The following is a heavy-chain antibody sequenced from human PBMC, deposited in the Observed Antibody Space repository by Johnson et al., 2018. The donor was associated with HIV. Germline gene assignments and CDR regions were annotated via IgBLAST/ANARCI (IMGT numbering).Heavy chain of an antibody. D-gene: IGHD3-16*01. J-gene: IGHJ3*01. Sequence: VQLVESGGGLGQPGGSMRLSCAASGFTFGDYAMSWVRQVPGKGLEWVSGINWNGGSTGYADSVEGRLTISRDNVKKSLYLHMNSLRAEDTALYYCAKDGGMWSYTFDVWGQGTLVSVSS. V-gene: IGHV3-20*04. CDR2: INWNGGST. CDR1: GFTFGDYA. CDR3: AKDGGMWSYTFDV.